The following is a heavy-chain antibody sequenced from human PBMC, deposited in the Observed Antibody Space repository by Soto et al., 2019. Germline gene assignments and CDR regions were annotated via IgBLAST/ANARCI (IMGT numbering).Heavy chain of an antibody. V-gene: IGHV3-21*01. CDR3: ARDKWPHRLGYFDY. Sequence: GGSLRLSCAASGFTFSSYSMNWVRQAPGKGLEWVSSISSSSSYIYYADSVKGRFTISRDNAKNSLYLQMNSLRAEDTAVYYCARDKWPHRLGYFDYWGQGTLVTVSS. CDR2: ISSSSSYI. D-gene: IGHD3-16*01. CDR1: GFTFSSYS. J-gene: IGHJ4*02.